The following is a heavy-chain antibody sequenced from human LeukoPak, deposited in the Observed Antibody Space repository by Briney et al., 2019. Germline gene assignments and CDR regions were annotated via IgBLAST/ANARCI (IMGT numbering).Heavy chain of an antibody. CDR3: ARLVYYYGMDV. CDR2: IYYSGST. J-gene: IGHJ6*02. CDR1: GGSISSYY. Sequence: SSETLSLTCTVSGGSISSYYWSWIRQPPGKGLEWIGYIYYSGSTNYNPSLKSRVTISVDTSKNQFTLKLSSVTAADTAVYYCARLVYYYGMDVWGQGTTVTVSS. V-gene: IGHV4-59*01.